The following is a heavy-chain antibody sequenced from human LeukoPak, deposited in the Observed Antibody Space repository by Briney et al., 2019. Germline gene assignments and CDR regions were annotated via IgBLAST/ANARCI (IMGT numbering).Heavy chain of an antibody. Sequence: SETLSLTCTVSGGSISSSSYYWGWIRQPPGKGLEWIGSIYHSGSTYYNPSLKSRVTISVDTSKNQFSLKLSSVTAADTAVYYCARGPSTTDDFWSGEPEDNWFDPWGQGTLVTVSS. J-gene: IGHJ5*02. CDR3: ARGPSTTDDFWSGEPEDNWFDP. CDR2: IYHSGST. CDR1: GGSISSSSYY. D-gene: IGHD3-3*01. V-gene: IGHV4-39*07.